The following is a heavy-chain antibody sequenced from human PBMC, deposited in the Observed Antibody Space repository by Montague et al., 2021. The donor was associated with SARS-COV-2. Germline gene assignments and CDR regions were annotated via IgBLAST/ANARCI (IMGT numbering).Heavy chain of an antibody. V-gene: IGHV4-59*01. J-gene: IGHJ4*02. D-gene: IGHD3-10*01. Sequence: SETLSLTCSVSGGSMSSYHWFWIRQPPGKGLEWIGYVSYRGSTNYNLSLKIRVTISLDTSKNPFSLRVTYVTAADTAVYYCARDVRYYYDQWGQGILVTVSS. CDR2: VSYRGST. CDR3: ARDVRYYYDQ. CDR1: GGSMSSYH.